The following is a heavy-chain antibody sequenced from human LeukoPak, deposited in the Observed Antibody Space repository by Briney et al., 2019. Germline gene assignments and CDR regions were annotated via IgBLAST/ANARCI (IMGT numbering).Heavy chain of an antibody. V-gene: IGHV1-18*04. J-gene: IGHJ6*03. CDR1: GYTFTDYD. CDR2: VSAYNGNT. D-gene: IGHD3-22*01. CDR3: ARTLYSYDSRCYSLDSYYYYMYA. Sequence: ASVKVSCKASGYTFTDYDMNWVRQAPGQGLEWMGWVSAYNGNTNYAQKLQGRVTMTTDTSTSTAYMELRSLRSDDTAVYYCARTLYSYDSRCYSLDSYYYYMYACGNGTTVTVSS.